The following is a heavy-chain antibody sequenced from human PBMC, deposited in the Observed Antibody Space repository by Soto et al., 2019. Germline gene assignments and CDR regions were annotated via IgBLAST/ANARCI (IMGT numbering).Heavy chain of an antibody. CDR1: GVSIKSGYL. CDR3: ATRRFLEWLATMDV. D-gene: IGHD3-3*01. Sequence: SETLYLTCAVSGVSIKSGYLLPWNPPPPGKGLEWIGEIDHGVSTKYNPSLERRETSSVDESKKKLSLEVRFVSAADTAFYYCATRRFLEWLATMDVRGQGTTVT. J-gene: IGHJ6*02. CDR2: IDHGVST. V-gene: IGHV4-4*02.